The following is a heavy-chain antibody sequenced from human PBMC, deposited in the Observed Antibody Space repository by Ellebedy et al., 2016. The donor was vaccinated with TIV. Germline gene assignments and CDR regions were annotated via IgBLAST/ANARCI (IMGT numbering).Heavy chain of an antibody. Sequence: GESLKISCASSGITVRSYAMRWVRQAPGKGREWFSTIAGPGVPTYYRDSVKGRFTVSRDTSKNTLYLQIHSLRAEDTAVYYWARGGRTGGYYYGIDVWGQGTTVTVAS. CDR2: IAGPGVPT. V-gene: IGHV3-23*01. CDR1: GITVRSYA. CDR3: ARGGRTGGYYYGIDV. J-gene: IGHJ6*02. D-gene: IGHD1-1*01.